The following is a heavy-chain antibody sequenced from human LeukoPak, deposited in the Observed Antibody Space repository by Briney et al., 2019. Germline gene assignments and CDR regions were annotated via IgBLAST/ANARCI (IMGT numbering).Heavy chain of an antibody. CDR1: GYSFTSYW. CDR2: IYPGDSDT. V-gene: IGHV5-51*01. Sequence: PGESLKISCKGSGYSFTSYWIDWVRQMPGKGLEWMGIIYPGDSDTRYSPSFQGQVTISADESISTAYLQWSSLKASDTAMYYCARHQDLPSSPLDYWGQGTLVTVSS. CDR3: ARHQDLPSSPLDY. J-gene: IGHJ4*02. D-gene: IGHD3-16*02.